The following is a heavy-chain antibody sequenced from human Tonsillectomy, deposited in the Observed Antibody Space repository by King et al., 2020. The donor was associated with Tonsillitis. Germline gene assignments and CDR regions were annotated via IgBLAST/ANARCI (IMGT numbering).Heavy chain of an antibody. Sequence: VQLQESGPGLVKPSQTLSLTCSVSGGSISRGGYYWSWIRQHPGKGLEWIGYIYYSGGTYYNPSLKSRVTMSVDTSKNQFSLSLTSVTAADTAVYFCASYHCSGTTCYWGYWGQGTLVTVSS. V-gene: IGHV4-31*03. CDR2: IYYSGGT. J-gene: IGHJ4*02. CDR3: ASYHCSGTTCYWGY. D-gene: IGHD2-2*01. CDR1: GGSISRGGYY.